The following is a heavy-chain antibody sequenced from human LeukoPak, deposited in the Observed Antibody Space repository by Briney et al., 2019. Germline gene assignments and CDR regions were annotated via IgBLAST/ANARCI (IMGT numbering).Heavy chain of an antibody. V-gene: IGHV3-20*04. Sequence: TGGSLRLSCAASGFTFSSYSMNWVRQAPGKGLEWVSGINWDGGSTGYADSVKGRFTISRDNAKNSLYLQMNSLRAEDTALYYCARLSCGGPRYCSSTSCYTYYFDYWGQGTLVTVSS. J-gene: IGHJ4*02. CDR1: GFTFSSYS. CDR3: ARLSCGGPRYCSSTSCYTYYFDY. D-gene: IGHD2-2*02. CDR2: INWDGGST.